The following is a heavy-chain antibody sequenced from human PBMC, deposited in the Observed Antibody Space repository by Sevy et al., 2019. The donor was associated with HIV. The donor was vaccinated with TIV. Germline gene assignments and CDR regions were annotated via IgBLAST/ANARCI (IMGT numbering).Heavy chain of an antibody. CDR2: ISTTSTYV. J-gene: IGHJ6*02. D-gene: IGHD3-10*01. Sequence: GGSLRLSCAASGFTFSSYTMNWVRQAPGKGLEWVSSISTTSTYVYYADSVKGRFTISRDNAKNSLYLQVNSLRAEDTAVYYCARDSGGGYYAMDVWGQGTTVTVSS. CDR3: ARDSGGGYYAMDV. V-gene: IGHV3-21*01. CDR1: GFTFSSYT.